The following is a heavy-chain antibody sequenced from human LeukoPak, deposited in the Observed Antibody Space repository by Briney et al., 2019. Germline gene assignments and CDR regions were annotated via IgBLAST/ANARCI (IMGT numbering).Heavy chain of an antibody. D-gene: IGHD5-18*01. J-gene: IGHJ4*02. Sequence: GGSLRLSCAASGFTFNNAWMSWVRQAPGKGLEWVGHVKSKTDGGTTDYATPVKGRFSISRDDSENTLFLQMNSLKTEDTAAYYCTTGTWIQLWLPDYWGQGTLVTVSS. CDR2: VKSKTDGGTT. CDR3: TTGTWIQLWLPDY. CDR1: GFTFNNAW. V-gene: IGHV3-15*01.